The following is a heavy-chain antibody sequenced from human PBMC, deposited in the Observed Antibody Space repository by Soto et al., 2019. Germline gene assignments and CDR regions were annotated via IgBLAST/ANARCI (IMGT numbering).Heavy chain of an antibody. J-gene: IGHJ5*02. CDR1: GFTFSSYS. D-gene: IGHD5-18*01. CDR3: ARDRQQLAPSGYSYGMNWFDP. V-gene: IGHV3-48*02. CDR2: ISSSSSTI. Sequence: GGSLRLSCAASGFTFSSYSMNWVRQAPGKGLEWVSYISSSSSTIYYADSVKGRFTISRDNAKNSLYLQMNSLRDEDTAVYYCARDRQQLAPSGYSYGMNWFDPWGQGTLVTVSS.